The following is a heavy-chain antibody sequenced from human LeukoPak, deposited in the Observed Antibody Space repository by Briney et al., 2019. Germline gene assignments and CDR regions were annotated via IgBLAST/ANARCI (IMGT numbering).Heavy chain of an antibody. CDR3: ARSDYDILTGYHNWFDP. D-gene: IGHD3-9*01. J-gene: IGHJ5*02. V-gene: IGHV1-2*02. CDR2: INPNSGGT. CDR1: GYTFTGYY. Sequence: ASVKVSCKASGYTFTGYYMHWVRQAPGQGLEWMGWINPNSGGTNYAQKFQGRVTMTRDTSISTAYMELSRLRSDDTAVYYCARSDYDILTGYHNWFDPWGQGTLVTVSS.